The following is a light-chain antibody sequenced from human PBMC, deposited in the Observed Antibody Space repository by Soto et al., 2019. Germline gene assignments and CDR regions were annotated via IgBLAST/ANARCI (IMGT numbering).Light chain of an antibody. J-gene: IGKJ1*01. Sequence: EIVRTQSPATRSLSPGERATLSCRASQSVGKYLVWYQQKPGQDPRILIYDASNRATGIPARFSGSGSGTDFTLTISRLEPEDFAVYECQQRSDWPWTFGQGTKVDI. CDR2: DAS. CDR1: QSVGKY. CDR3: QQRSDWPWT. V-gene: IGKV3-11*01.